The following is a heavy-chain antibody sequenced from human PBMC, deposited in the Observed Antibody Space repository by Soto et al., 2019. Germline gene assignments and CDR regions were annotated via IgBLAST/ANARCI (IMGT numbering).Heavy chain of an antibody. Sequence: QVQLVESGGGVVQPGRSLRLSCAASGFTFSSYAMHWVRQAPGKGLEWVAVISYDGSNKYYADSVKGRFTISRDNSKNTLYLQMNSLRAEDTAVYYCARAPGKYSSGLDGGMDVWGQGTTVTVSS. CDR3: ARAPGKYSSGLDGGMDV. CDR2: ISYDGSNK. J-gene: IGHJ6*02. V-gene: IGHV3-30-3*01. CDR1: GFTFSSYA. D-gene: IGHD6-19*01.